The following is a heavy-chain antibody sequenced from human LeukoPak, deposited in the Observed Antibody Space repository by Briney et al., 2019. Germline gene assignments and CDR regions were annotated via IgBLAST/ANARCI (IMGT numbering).Heavy chain of an antibody. CDR3: AKDMSDDYGAIYY. Sequence: AESLTLSCAASGFTFDDYSMHWVRQPAGKGLEWVCLSSGDGGSTYYADSVKGRFTISRDNSKNSFYLQMSSLRTEDTALYYCAKDMSDDYGAIYYEGQGTLIIVSA. J-gene: IGHJ4*02. D-gene: IGHD5-12*01. CDR1: GFTFDDYS. V-gene: IGHV3-43*02. CDR2: SSGDGGST.